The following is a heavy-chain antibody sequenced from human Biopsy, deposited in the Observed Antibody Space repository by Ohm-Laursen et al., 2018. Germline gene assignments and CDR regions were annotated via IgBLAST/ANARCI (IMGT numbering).Heavy chain of an antibody. Sequence: EASVKASCKTSGYSFSTYDVNWVRQARGQGLEWMGWMIPSSGKTGYAQRFQGRVTLTMNTSISTAYMELSGLRSEDTAVYFCARGYSRRVSIFEASIYWFDTWGQGTLVTVSS. V-gene: IGHV1-8*01. CDR1: GYSFSTYD. CDR2: MIPSSGKT. CDR3: ARGYSRRVSIFEASIYWFDT. J-gene: IGHJ5*02. D-gene: IGHD6-6*01.